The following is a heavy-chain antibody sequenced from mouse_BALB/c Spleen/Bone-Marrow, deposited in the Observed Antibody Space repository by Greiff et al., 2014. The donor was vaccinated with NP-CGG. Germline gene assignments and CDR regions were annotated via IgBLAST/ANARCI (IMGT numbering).Heavy chain of an antibody. Sequence: EVQLVESGGGLVKPGGSLKLSCAASGFTFSSYATSWVRQTPEKRLEWVASISSGGSTYYPDSVKGRFTISRDNARNILYLQMSSLRSEDTAMYYCARGGGYYYAMDYWGQGTSVTVSS. CDR1: GFTFSSYA. CDR2: ISSGGST. V-gene: IGHV5-6-5*01. J-gene: IGHJ4*01. CDR3: ARGGGYYYAMDY.